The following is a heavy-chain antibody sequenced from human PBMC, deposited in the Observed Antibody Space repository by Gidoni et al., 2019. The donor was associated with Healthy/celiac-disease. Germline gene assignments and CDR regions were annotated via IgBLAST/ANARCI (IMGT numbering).Heavy chain of an antibody. J-gene: IGHJ4*02. Sequence: EVQLVESGGGLVKPGGSLRLSCAASGFPFSSYSMNWVRQAPGKGLEWGSSISSSSSYISYADSVKGRFTISRDNAKNSLYLQMNSLRAEDTAVYYCASTPELRFLEWLFDFDYWGQGTLVTVSS. V-gene: IGHV3-21*01. CDR1: GFPFSSYS. CDR3: ASTPELRFLEWLFDFDY. CDR2: ISSSSSYI. D-gene: IGHD3-3*01.